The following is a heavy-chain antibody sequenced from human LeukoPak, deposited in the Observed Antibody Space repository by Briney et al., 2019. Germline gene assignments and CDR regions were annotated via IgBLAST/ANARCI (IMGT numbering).Heavy chain of an antibody. J-gene: IGHJ3*02. CDR3: VREVAARAFDI. Sequence: SETLSLTCTVSGGSISSYYWSWIRQPPGKGLEWIGYIYYSGGITNYNPSLKSRVTISVDTPKNQFSLKLSSVTAADTAVYYCVREVAARAFDIWGQGTMVTVSS. D-gene: IGHD6-6*01. V-gene: IGHV4-59*01. CDR2: IYYSGGIT. CDR1: GGSISSYY.